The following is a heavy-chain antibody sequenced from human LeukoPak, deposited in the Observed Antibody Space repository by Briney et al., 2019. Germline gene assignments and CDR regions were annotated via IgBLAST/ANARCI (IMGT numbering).Heavy chain of an antibody. D-gene: IGHD5-18*01. CDR3: AKDRIQLWLRENY. V-gene: IGHV3-53*01. CDR2: IYSGGST. J-gene: IGHJ4*02. CDR1: GFTVSSNY. Sequence: GGSLRLSCAASGFTVSSNYMSWVRQAPGKGLEWVSVIYSGGSTYYADSVKGRFTISRDNSKNTLYLQMNSLRAEDTAVYYCAKDRIQLWLRENYWGQGTLVTVSS.